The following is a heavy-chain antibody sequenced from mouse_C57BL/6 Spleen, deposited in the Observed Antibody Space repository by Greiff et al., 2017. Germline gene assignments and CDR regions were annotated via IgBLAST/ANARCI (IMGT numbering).Heavy chain of an antibody. J-gene: IGHJ1*03. CDR2: IYWDDDK. CDR3: ARSEGRYFDV. Sequence: QVTLKVSGPGILQSSQTLSLTCSFSGFSLSTSSMGVSWIRQPSGKGLEWLAHIYWDDDKRYNPSLKSRLTISKDTSRNQVFLKITSVDTADTATYYCARSEGRYFDVWGTGTTVTVSS. V-gene: IGHV8-12*01. CDR1: GFSLSTSSMG.